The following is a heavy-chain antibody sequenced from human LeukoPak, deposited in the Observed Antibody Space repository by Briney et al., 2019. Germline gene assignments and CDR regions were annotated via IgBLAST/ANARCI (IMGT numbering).Heavy chain of an antibody. CDR2: INWNGGST. CDR3: AGGDRNGWYFDL. CDR1: GFTFDEHG. D-gene: IGHD2-15*01. Sequence: GGSLRLSCAGSGFTFDEHGMSWVRQAPGKGLEWVSVINWNGGSTGYGDSVKGRFTISRDNAKKSLFLQMNSLRAEDTALYYCAGGDRNGWYFDLWGRGTLVTVSS. J-gene: IGHJ2*01. V-gene: IGHV3-20*04.